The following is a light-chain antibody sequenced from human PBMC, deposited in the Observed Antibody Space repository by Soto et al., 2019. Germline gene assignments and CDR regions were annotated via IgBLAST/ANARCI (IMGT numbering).Light chain of an antibody. CDR2: GAS. J-gene: IGKJ3*01. V-gene: IGKV3-20*01. CDR3: QQYGRSPFT. Sequence: EIVLTQSPGTLSLSPGERATLSCRASQSVSSSYLAWYQQKPGQAPRLLIYGASSRATGIPGRFSGSGSGTDFTITISRLEPEVFAVYYCQQYGRSPFTFGPGTKVDIK. CDR1: QSVSSSY.